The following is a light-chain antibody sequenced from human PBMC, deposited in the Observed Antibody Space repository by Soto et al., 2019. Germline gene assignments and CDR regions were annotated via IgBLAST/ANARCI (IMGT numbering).Light chain of an antibody. CDR2: DTS. CDR1: QSVGST. V-gene: IGKV3-15*01. Sequence: EVVMTQSPSTLSVSPWERSTLSFLASQSVGSTLNWYQQRPGQAPRLLIYDTSIRATGIPARFSGSGSGTEFTLTIASLQSEDFGVYYCQRFNRWPLSFGGGTKV. J-gene: IGKJ4*01. CDR3: QRFNRWPLS.